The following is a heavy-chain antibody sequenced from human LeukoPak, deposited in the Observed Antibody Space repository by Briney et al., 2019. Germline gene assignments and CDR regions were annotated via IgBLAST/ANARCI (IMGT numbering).Heavy chain of an antibody. CDR1: GFTFSSYS. D-gene: IGHD3-22*01. Sequence: GGSLRLSCAASGFTFSSYSMNWVRQAPGKGLEWVSYISSSSSTVYYADSVKGRFTISRDNAKNSLYLQMNSLRDEDTAVYYCARDYYDSSGYYQTNFDYWGREPWSPSPQ. CDR2: ISSSSSTV. J-gene: IGHJ4*02. V-gene: IGHV3-48*02. CDR3: ARDYYDSSGYYQTNFDY.